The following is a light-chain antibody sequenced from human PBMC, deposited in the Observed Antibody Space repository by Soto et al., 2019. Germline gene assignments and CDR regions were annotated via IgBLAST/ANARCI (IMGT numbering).Light chain of an antibody. CDR2: GAF. CDR3: QQYGSSPYT. Sequence: EIVLTQSPVVLSLSPGDRATISCKASPIISSHYLAWYQQKPGQAPRLLIYGAFYRATGIPDRFSGSGSATDFTLNITRLEPEDFAVYYCQQYGSSPYTFGQGTKLDIK. V-gene: IGKV3-20*01. CDR1: PIISSHY. J-gene: IGKJ2*01.